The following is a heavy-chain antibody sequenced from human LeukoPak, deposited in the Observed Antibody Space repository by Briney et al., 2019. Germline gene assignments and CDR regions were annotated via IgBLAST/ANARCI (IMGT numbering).Heavy chain of an antibody. CDR1: GGSISSSSYY. Sequence: SETLSLTCTVSGGSISSSSYYWGWIRQPPGKGLEWIGSIYYSGSTYYNPSLKSRVTISVDTSKNQFSLKLSSVTAADTAVYYCARDFSAGGWYFYSSPNFDYWGQGTLVTVSS. CDR2: IYYSGST. V-gene: IGHV4-39*07. D-gene: IGHD6-19*01. CDR3: ARDFSAGGWYFYSSPNFDY. J-gene: IGHJ4*02.